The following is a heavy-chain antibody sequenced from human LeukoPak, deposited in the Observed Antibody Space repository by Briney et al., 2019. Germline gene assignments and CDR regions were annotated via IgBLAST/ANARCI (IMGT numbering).Heavy chain of an antibody. CDR3: ARDVGDL. J-gene: IGHJ4*02. D-gene: IGHD2-21*02. CDR2: ISWNSGSI. Sequence: PGRSLRLSCAASGFTFDDYAMHWVRQAPGKGLEWVSGISWNSGSIGYADSVKGRFTISRDNAKNSLFLQMNSLRAEDTAVYYCARDVGDLWGQGTLVTVSS. V-gene: IGHV3-9*01. CDR1: GFTFDDYA.